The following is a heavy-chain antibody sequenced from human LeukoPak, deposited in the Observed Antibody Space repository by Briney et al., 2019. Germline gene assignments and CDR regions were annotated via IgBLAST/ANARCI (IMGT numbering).Heavy chain of an antibody. CDR1: GGSISNYY. CDR3: ARALYSGYDY. CDR2: IYYSGST. V-gene: IGHV4-59*01. D-gene: IGHD5-12*01. J-gene: IGHJ4*02. Sequence: PSETLSPTCTVSGGSISNYYWSWIRQPPGKGLEWIGYIYYSGSTNYNPSLKSRVTISVDTSKNQFSLKLSSVTAEDTAVYYCARALYSGYDYWGKGTLVTVSS.